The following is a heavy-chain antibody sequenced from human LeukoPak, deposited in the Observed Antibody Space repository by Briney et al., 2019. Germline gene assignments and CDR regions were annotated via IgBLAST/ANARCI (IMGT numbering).Heavy chain of an antibody. V-gene: IGHV3-48*04. CDR3: ARLSKLASGDY. D-gene: IGHD3-3*02. J-gene: IGHJ4*02. CDR1: GFTFSSYS. CDR2: ISSSGSTI. Sequence: PGGSLRLSCAASGFTFSSYSMNWVRQAPGKGLEWVSYISSSGSTIYYADSVKGRFTISRDNAKNSLYLQMNSLRAEDTAVYYCARLSKLASGDYWGQGTLVTVSS.